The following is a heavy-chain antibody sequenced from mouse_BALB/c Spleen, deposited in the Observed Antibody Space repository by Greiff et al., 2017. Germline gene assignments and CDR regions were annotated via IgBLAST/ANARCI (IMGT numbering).Heavy chain of an antibody. CDR1: GYSITSDYA. CDR2: ISYSGST. V-gene: IGHV3-2*02. CDR3: ARGLLRPYYFDY. Sequence: VQLKESGPGLVKPSQSLSLTCTVTGYSITSDYAWNWIRQFPGNKLEWMGYISYSGSTSYNPSLKSRISITRDTSKNQFFLQLNSVTTEDTATYYCARGLLRPYYFDYWGQGTTLTVSS. J-gene: IGHJ2*01. D-gene: IGHD2-3*01.